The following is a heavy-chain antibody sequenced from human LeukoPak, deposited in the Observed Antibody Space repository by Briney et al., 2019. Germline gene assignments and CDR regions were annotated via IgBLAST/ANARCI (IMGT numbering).Heavy chain of an antibody. J-gene: IGHJ6*02. CDR1: GDSISSYY. CDR3: AREDCSGTSCSEYV. CDR2: IYYSGST. D-gene: IGHD2-2*01. Sequence: SETLSLTCTVSGDSISSYYWSWIRQFPGKGLEWIGYIYYSGSTNYNPSLKSRVTISVDTSKNQFSLKLSSVTAADTAVYYCAREDCSGTSCSEYVWGQGTTVTVSS. V-gene: IGHV4-59*01.